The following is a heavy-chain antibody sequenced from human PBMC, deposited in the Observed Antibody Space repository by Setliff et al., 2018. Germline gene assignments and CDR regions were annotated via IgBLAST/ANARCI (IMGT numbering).Heavy chain of an antibody. D-gene: IGHD2-21*01. J-gene: IGHJ6*03. CDR3: ARVNIVVEYYMDV. CDR1: GFTFSNYG. Sequence: LRLSCAASGFTFSNYGMHWARQAPGKGLEWVSYISSSSSTIYYADSVKGRFTISRDNAKNSLYLQMNSLRAEDTAVYYCARVNIVVEYYMDVWGKGTTVTVSS. CDR2: ISSSSSTI. V-gene: IGHV3-48*01.